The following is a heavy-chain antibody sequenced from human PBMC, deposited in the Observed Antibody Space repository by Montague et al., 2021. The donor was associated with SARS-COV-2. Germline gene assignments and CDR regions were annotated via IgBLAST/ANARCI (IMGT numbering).Heavy chain of an antibody. CDR3: ARGGWGAPGTGRLFDY. J-gene: IGHJ4*02. V-gene: IGHV6-1*01. CDR2: TYYRSKWYS. D-gene: IGHD3-10*01. CDR1: RDSVSSNSAA. Sequence: CAISRDSVSSNSAAWNWIRQSPSRGLEWLGRTYYRSKWYSDYAVSVKSRITINPDTSKNQFSLQLNSVTPEDTAVYCCARGGWGAPGTGRLFDYWGQGTLVTVSS.